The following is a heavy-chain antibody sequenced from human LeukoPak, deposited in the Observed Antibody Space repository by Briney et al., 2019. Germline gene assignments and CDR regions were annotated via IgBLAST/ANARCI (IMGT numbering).Heavy chain of an antibody. CDR3: ARDLGDTYVWVGDFNY. V-gene: IGHV1-2*02. CDR2: INPDSGGT. J-gene: IGHJ4*02. CDR1: GYTFTGYY. D-gene: IGHD3-16*01. Sequence: ASVKVSCKASGYTFTGYYMHWVRQAPGQGLEWMGWINPDSGGTIYAQNFQGRVTMTRDTSISTAYMELSSLRSDDTAVYYCARDLGDTYVWVGDFNYGGQGPLVTVSS.